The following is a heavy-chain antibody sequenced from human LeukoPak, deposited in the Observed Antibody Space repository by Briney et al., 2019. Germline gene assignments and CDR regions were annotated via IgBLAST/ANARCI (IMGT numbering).Heavy chain of an antibody. Sequence: GGSLRLSCAASGFTFSMYSMAWVRQAPGKGLEWVSVINDRGGYIQDADSVKGRFTISRDNSQNTLFLEMNSLRVEDTAVYYCVRERDRGIEVADDFDYWGQGTPVTVSS. CDR1: GFTFSMYS. D-gene: IGHD6-19*01. J-gene: IGHJ4*02. CDR3: VRERDRGIEVADDFDY. V-gene: IGHV3-23*01. CDR2: INDRGGYI.